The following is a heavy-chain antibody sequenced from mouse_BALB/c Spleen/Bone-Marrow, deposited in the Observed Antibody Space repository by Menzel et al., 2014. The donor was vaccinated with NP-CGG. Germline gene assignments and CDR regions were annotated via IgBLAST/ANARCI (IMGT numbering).Heavy chain of an antibody. Sequence: VQLQQPGPDLVKPGASVKISCKTSGYTFTEYTMHWVKQSHVKSLDWIGGINPNNGGTSYSQKFKGKATWTVDKSSSTAYMELRSLTSEDSAVYYCARGWLLRHYFDYWGQRHHSHSLL. J-gene: IGHJ2*01. CDR2: INPNNGGT. CDR3: ARGWLLRHYFDY. V-gene: IGHV1-18*01. D-gene: IGHD2-3*01. CDR1: GYTFTEYT.